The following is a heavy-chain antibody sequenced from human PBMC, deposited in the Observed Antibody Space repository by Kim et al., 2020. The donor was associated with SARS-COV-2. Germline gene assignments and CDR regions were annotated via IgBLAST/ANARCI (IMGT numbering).Heavy chain of an antibody. Sequence: GGSLRLSCAASGFTFSSYSMNWVRQAPGKGLEWVSSISSSSSYIYYADSVKGRFTISRDNAKNSLYLQMNSLRADDTAVYYCARDERGWCMDVWGQGTTVTVSS. J-gene: IGHJ6*02. V-gene: IGHV3-21*01. CDR3: ARDERGWCMDV. CDR2: ISSSSSYI. D-gene: IGHD2-15*01. CDR1: GFTFSSYS.